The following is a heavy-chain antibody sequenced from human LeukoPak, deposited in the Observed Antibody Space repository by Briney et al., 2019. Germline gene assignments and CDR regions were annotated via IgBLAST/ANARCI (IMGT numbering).Heavy chain of an antibody. D-gene: IGHD5-18*01. CDR2: ISSSGSTI. CDR3: AKVGYSYGDYYFDY. J-gene: IGHJ4*02. V-gene: IGHV3-48*03. Sequence: GGSLRLSCAASGFTFSSYEMNWVRQAPGKGLEWVSYISSSGSTIYYADSVKGRFIISRDNAKNSLYLQMNSLRAEDTALYYCAKVGYSYGDYYFDYWGQGTLVTVSS. CDR1: GFTFSSYE.